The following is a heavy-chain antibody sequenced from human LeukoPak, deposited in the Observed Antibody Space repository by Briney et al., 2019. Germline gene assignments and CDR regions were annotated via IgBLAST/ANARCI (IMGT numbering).Heavy chain of an antibody. CDR2: IYHSGST. V-gene: IGHV4-39*07. CDR1: GGSISSSSYY. Sequence: SETLSLTCTVSGGSISSSSYYWGWIRQPPGKGLEWIGEIYHSGSTNYNPSLKSRVTISVDKSKNQFSLKLSSVTAADTAVYYCARPWGYSSGWYFDYWGQGTLVTVSS. D-gene: IGHD6-19*01. J-gene: IGHJ4*02. CDR3: ARPWGYSSGWYFDY.